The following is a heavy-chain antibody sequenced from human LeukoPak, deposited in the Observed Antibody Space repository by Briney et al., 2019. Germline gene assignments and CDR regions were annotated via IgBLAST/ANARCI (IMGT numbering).Heavy chain of an antibody. Sequence: GASVKVSCKASGYTFTSYDINWVRQATGQGLEWMGWMNPNSGNTGYAQKFQGRVTMTRNTSISTAYMELSSLRSEDTAVYYCARGPIGYCSGGSCYSSPAFDIWGQGTMVTVSS. V-gene: IGHV1-8*01. CDR1: GYTFTSYD. D-gene: IGHD2-15*01. CDR2: MNPNSGNT. J-gene: IGHJ3*02. CDR3: ARGPIGYCSGGSCYSSPAFDI.